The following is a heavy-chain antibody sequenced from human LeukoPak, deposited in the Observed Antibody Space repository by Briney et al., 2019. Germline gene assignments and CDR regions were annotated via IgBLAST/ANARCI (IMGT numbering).Heavy chain of an antibody. V-gene: IGHV4-39*01. D-gene: IGHD3-10*01. CDR3: ARVATASSDYYGSGSLWFDP. Sequence: SETLSLTCTVSGGSISSSSYYWGWIRQPPGKGLEWIGSIYYSGSTYYNPSLKSRVTISVDTSKNQFSLKLSSVTAADTAVYYCARVATASSDYYGSGSLWFDPWGQGTLVTVSS. J-gene: IGHJ5*02. CDR1: GGSISSSSYY. CDR2: IYYSGST.